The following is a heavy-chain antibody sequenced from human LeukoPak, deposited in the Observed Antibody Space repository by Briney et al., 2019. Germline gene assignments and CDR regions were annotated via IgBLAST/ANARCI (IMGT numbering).Heavy chain of an antibody. J-gene: IGHJ6*02. V-gene: IGHV3-30-3*01. CDR3: ARGVGSAPYYYYGMDV. CDR2: ISYDGSNK. D-gene: IGHD6-19*01. CDR1: GFTVSSYA. Sequence: EPGGSLRLSCAASGFTVSSYAMHWVRQAPGKGLEWVAVISYDGSNKYYADSVKGRFTISRDNSKNTLYLQMNSLRAEDTAVYYCARGVGSAPYYYYGMDVWGQGTTVTVSS.